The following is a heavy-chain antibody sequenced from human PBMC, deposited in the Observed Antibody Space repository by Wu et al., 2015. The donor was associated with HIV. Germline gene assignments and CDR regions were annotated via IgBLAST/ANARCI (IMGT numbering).Heavy chain of an antibody. CDR1: GGTFSSYA. CDR2: IIPIFGTA. V-gene: IGHV1-69*12. D-gene: IGHD3-22*01. J-gene: IGHJ4*02. CDR3: ARNQRGGYYVEYYFDY. Sequence: QVQLVQSGAEVKKPGSSVKVSCKASGGTFSSYAISWVRQAPGQGLEWMGGIIPIFGTANYAQKFQGRVTITADESTSTAYMELSSLRSEDTAVYYCARNQRGGYYVEYYFDYWGQGNPGHRLL.